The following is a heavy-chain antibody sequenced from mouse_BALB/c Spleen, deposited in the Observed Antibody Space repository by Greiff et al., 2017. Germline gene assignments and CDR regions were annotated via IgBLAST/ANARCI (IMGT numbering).Heavy chain of an antibody. CDR3: AREEYYGSSSFAY. D-gene: IGHD1-1*01. CDR1: GFTFSDYY. V-gene: IGHV5-4*02. CDR2: ISDGGSYT. Sequence: VHLVESGGGLVKPGGSLKLSCAASGFTFSDYYMYWVRQTPEKRLEWVATISDGGSYTYYPDSVKGRFTISRDNAKNNLYLQMSSLKSEDTAMYYCAREEYYGSSSFAYWGQGTLVTVSA. J-gene: IGHJ3*01.